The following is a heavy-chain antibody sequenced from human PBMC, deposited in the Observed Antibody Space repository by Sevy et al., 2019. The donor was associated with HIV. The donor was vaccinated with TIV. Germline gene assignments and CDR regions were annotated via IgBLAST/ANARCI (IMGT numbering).Heavy chain of an antibody. Sequence: SETLSLTCTVSGASISSYYWSWIRQPPGRGLEWIGYIYYSGSTNYNPSLKSRVTISLHTSKKQFSLKLSSVTAADTAVYYCARATGSYPAEYFQYWGQGTLVTVSS. CDR1: GASISSYY. CDR2: IYYSGST. D-gene: IGHD3-16*02. V-gene: IGHV4-59*08. CDR3: ARATGSYPAEYFQY. J-gene: IGHJ1*01.